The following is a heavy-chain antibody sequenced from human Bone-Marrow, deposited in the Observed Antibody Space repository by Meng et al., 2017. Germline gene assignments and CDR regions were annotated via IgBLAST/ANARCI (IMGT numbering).Heavy chain of an antibody. CDR1: GFTFSSYA. J-gene: IGHJ4*02. V-gene: IGHV3-30*07. Sequence: GESLKISCAASGFTFSSYAMHWVRQAPGKGLEWVAVISYDGSNKYYADSVKGRFTISRDNSKNSLYLQMNSLRAEETAVYYCARAGGSSFYYDSSGYRYYFDYWGQGTLVTVSS. D-gene: IGHD3-22*01. CDR3: ARAGGSSFYYDSSGYRYYFDY. CDR2: ISYDGSNK.